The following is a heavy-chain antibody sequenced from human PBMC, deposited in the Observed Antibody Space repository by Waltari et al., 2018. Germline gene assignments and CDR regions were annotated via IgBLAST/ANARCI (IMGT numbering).Heavy chain of an antibody. CDR1: GLKLADYA. CDR3: ARDKGVWEGDTQYFGMDV. J-gene: IGHJ6*02. D-gene: IGHD1-26*01. CDR2: ITLNTYSL. Sequence: VPLVEAGGGLVWPARSLGLFCVASGLKLADYARPRVRRVPGKGLEWVSGITLNTYSLAYADSVKGRFTIYRDNAKNSLYLQMNSLRVEDTALYFCARDKGVWEGDTQYFGMDVWGQGTTVTVSS. V-gene: IGHV3-9*01.